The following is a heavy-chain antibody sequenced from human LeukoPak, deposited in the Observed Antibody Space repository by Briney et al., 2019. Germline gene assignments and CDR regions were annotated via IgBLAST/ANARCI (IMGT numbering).Heavy chain of an antibody. D-gene: IGHD2-2*01. Sequence: GGSLRLSCAASGFTFSNYAMSWVRQAPGKGLEWVSAISGSGGSTYYADSVKGRFTISRDNSKNTLYLQMNSLRAEDTAVYYCAKDRHCSSTSCRYYYYYGMDVWGQGTTVTVSS. V-gene: IGHV3-23*01. CDR2: ISGSGGST. J-gene: IGHJ6*02. CDR1: GFTFSNYA. CDR3: AKDRHCSSTSCRYYYYYGMDV.